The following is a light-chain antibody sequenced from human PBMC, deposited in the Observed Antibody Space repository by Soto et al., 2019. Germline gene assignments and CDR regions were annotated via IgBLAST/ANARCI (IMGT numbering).Light chain of an antibody. V-gene: IGLV1-40*01. CDR3: QSYDSSLSVSYV. CDR1: SSNIGAGYD. CDR2: GNK. J-gene: IGLJ1*01. Sequence: QLVLTQPPSVSGAPGQRVTISCTGSSSNIGAGYDVHWYQQRPGTVPKLLIYGNKNRPSGVPDRFSGSKSGTSASLAITGLQAEDEADYYCQSYDSSLSVSYVFGTGTKVTVL.